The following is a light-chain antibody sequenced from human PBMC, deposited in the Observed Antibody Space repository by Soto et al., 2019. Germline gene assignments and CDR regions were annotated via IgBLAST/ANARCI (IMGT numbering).Light chain of an antibody. J-gene: IGKJ2*01. CDR3: QQYDNSPYT. Sequence: EIVMTQAPATLSVSEGERATLSCRARQRINSNLAWYQHKPGQAPRLLINAASTRATGVPARFSGSGSGTEFTLTISSLKPEDFAVYFCQQYDNSPYTFGQGTRLEIK. CDR2: AAS. CDR1: QRINSN. V-gene: IGKV3-15*01.